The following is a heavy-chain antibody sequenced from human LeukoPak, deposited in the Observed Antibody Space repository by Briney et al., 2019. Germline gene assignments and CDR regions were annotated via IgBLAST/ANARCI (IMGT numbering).Heavy chain of an antibody. CDR1: GYTFTGYY. V-gene: IGHV1-2*04. Sequence: ASVEVSCKASGYTFTGYYMHWVRQAPGQGLEWMGWINPNSGGTNYAQKFQGWVTMTRDTSISTAYMELSRLRSDDTAVYYCARESSVASGDYWGQGTLVTVSS. D-gene: IGHD6-19*01. CDR3: ARESSVASGDY. J-gene: IGHJ4*02. CDR2: INPNSGGT.